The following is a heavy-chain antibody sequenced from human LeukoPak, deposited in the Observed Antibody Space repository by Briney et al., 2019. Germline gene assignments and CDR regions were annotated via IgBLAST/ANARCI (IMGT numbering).Heavy chain of an antibody. D-gene: IGHD3-22*01. CDR3: ARSLIPGVYDSSGYFPS. CDR1: GYTFTVYY. Sequence: ASVKISCKASGYTFTVYYMHWVRQAPGQGLEWMGWINPNSGGTNYAQKFQGRVTMTRDTSISTAYMELSRLRSDDTAVYYCARSLIPGVYDSSGYFPSWGQGTLVTVSS. J-gene: IGHJ5*02. CDR2: INPNSGGT. V-gene: IGHV1-2*02.